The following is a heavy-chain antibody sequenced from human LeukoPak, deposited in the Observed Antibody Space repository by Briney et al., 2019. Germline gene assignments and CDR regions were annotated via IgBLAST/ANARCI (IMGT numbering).Heavy chain of an antibody. Sequence: GASVKVSCKASGYTFTGYYMHWVRQAPGQGLEWMGWINPNSGGTNYAQKFQGRVTMTRDTSISTAYMELSRLRSDDTAVYYCARDQMFRRFGELLNYCYMDVWGKGTTVTISS. CDR2: INPNSGGT. CDR1: GYTFTGYY. J-gene: IGHJ6*03. V-gene: IGHV1-2*02. CDR3: ARDQMFRRFGELLNYCYMDV. D-gene: IGHD3-10*01.